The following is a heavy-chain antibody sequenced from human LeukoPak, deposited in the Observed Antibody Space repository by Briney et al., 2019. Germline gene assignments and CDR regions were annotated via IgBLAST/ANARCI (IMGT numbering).Heavy chain of an antibody. D-gene: IGHD4-17*01. J-gene: IGHJ5*02. CDR1: GYTLTNYF. Sequence: ASVKVSCKASGYTLTNYFMHWVRQAPGQGLEWMGIINPSGGSTSYAQKFQGRVTMTRDTSTSTVYMELSSLRSEDTAVYYCARGDDYGDFLDWFDPWGQGTLVTVSS. CDR2: INPSGGST. CDR3: ARGDDYGDFLDWFDP. V-gene: IGHV1-46*01.